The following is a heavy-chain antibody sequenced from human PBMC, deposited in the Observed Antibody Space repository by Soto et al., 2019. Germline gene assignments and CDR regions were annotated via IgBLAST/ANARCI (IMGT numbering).Heavy chain of an antibody. D-gene: IGHD6-13*01. J-gene: IGHJ6*03. CDR1: GFTFSSYS. CDR3: ARDRSIAAAATGYYYYMDV. V-gene: IGHV3-21*01. Sequence: GGSLRLSCAASGFTFSSYSMNWVRQAPGKGLEWVSSISSSSSYIYYADSVKGRFTISRDNAKNSLYLQMNSLRAEDTAVYYCARDRSIAAAATGYYYYMDVWGKGTTVTVSS. CDR2: ISSSSSYI.